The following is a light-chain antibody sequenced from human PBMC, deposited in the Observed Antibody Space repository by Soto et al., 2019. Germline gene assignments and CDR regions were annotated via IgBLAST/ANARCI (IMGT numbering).Light chain of an antibody. CDR3: KQYAGS. V-gene: IGKV3-20*01. CDR1: QSVSNNY. Sequence: EIVLKRSPGTLSLSPVEIATLSFRASQSVSNNYLAWYQQKPGQAPRLLICGASNRATGIPARFSGSGSRTDFTLTISRMDPEDFAVYYCKQYAGSFGGGTKVDIK. CDR2: GAS. J-gene: IGKJ4*02.